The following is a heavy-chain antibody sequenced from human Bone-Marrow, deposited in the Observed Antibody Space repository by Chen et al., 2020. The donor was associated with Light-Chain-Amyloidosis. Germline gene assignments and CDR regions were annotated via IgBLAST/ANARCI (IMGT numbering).Heavy chain of an antibody. V-gene: IGHV5-51*01. CDR1: GYTFPNYW. D-gene: IGHD5-12*01. Sequence: ESLKISCKGSGYTFPNYWIGWVRQMPGKGLEWMGVIYPDDSDARYSPSFEGQVTISXXXSXXXXXXXXXXXXXXXXXXXXCAXXXDGYNFDYWGQGTLVTVSS. CDR2: IYPDDSDA. J-gene: IGHJ4*02. CDR3: AXXXDGYNFDY.